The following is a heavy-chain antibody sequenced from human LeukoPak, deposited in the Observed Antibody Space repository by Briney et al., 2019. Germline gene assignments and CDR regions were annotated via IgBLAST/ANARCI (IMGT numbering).Heavy chain of an antibody. CDR2: ISFDGSDK. D-gene: IGHD5-18*01. CDR1: GFTFSNYG. CDR3: AKDLREYSSVGGLIDY. J-gene: IGHJ4*02. Sequence: GRSLRLSCAASGFTFSNYGMHWVRQAPGKGLDWVAVISFDGSDKRYPDSVKVRFSISRDNSKNTLDLQMNSLRVEDTGVYYCAKDLREYSSVGGLIDYWGQGILVTVSS. V-gene: IGHV3-30*18.